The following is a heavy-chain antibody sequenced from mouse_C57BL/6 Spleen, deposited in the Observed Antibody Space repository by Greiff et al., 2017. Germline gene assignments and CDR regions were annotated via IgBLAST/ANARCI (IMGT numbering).Heavy chain of an antibody. J-gene: IGHJ4*01. V-gene: IGHV1-64*01. D-gene: IGHD2-5*01. Sequence: QVQLQQSGPELVKPGASVKLSCKASGYSFTSSWMHWVKQSPGQSLEWIGLIHPNSGTTSYNQKFKGKSTFTVDQSSSTAYMQLNSLTCEDSAVYYSARYCDSNPDPYCTRDYWGQGTSLTVSS. CDR1: GYSFTSSW. CDR3: ARYCDSNPDPYCTRDY. CDR2: IHPNSGTT.